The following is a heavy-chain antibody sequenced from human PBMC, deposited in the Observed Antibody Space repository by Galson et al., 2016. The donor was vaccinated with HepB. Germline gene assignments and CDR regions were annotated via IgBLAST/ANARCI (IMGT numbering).Heavy chain of an antibody. CDR3: ARAPYYEDSSGYFSGRLHL. Sequence: QSGADVKKPGESLKISCEASGSSSPSYWIGWVRQMPGKGLEWMGIIYLGDSDTKYSPSFQGQVTISADKSISTAYLQWSSLKDSDSAMYFCARAPYYEDSSGYFSGRLHLWGQGTMVTVSS. V-gene: IGHV5-51*01. CDR1: GSSSPSYW. CDR2: IYLGDSDT. J-gene: IGHJ5*02. D-gene: IGHD3-22*01.